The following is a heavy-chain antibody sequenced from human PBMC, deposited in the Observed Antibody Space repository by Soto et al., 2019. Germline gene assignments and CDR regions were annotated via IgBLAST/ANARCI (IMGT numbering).Heavy chain of an antibody. CDR2: IWYDGSNK. D-gene: IGHD3-3*01. J-gene: IGHJ6*03. V-gene: IGHV3-33*01. CDR3: ARGEGVVPNYYYYYMDV. CDR1: GFTFSSYG. Sequence: QVQLVESGGGVVQPGRSLRLSCAASGFTFSSYGMHWVRQAPGKGLEWVAVIWYDGSNKYYADSVKGRFTISRDNSKNSLYLQMNSLRAEDTAVYYCARGEGVVPNYYYYYMDVWGKGTTVTVSS.